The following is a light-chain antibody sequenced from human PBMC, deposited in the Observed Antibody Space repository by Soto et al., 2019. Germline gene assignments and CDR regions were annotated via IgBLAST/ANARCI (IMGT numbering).Light chain of an antibody. CDR1: SSDIGSYNY. V-gene: IGLV2-14*03. Sequence: QSALTQPASVSGSPGQSITISCTGTSSDIGSYNYVSWYQQHPGKAPKLMIYDVSNRPSGVSNRFSGSKSGNTASLTISGLQAEDEADYYCSSYTSSLTLVFGGGTKVTVL. CDR3: SSYTSSLTLV. J-gene: IGLJ2*01. CDR2: DVS.